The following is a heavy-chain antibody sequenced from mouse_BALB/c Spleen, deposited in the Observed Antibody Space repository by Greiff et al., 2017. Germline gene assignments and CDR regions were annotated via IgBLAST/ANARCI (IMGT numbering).Heavy chain of an antibody. J-gene: IGHJ4*01. CDR1: GFSLTSYG. CDR3: ARPGYDGGYAMDY. D-gene: IGHD2-14*01. Sequence: VKLVESGPGLVQPSQSLSITCTVSGFSLTSYGVHWVRQSPGKGLEWLGVIWSGGSTDYNAAFISRLSISKDNSKSQVFFKMNSLQANDTAIYYCARPGYDGGYAMDYWGQGTSVTVSS. CDR2: IWSGGST. V-gene: IGHV2-2*02.